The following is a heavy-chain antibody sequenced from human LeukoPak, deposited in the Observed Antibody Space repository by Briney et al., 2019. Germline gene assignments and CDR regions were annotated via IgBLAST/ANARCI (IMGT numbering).Heavy chain of an antibody. CDR2: IHYSGST. V-gene: IGHV4-59*01. D-gene: IGHD1-26*01. CDR1: GGSIGSYY. J-gene: IGHJ6*02. CDR3: ARTFSESYYYYGMDV. Sequence: SETLSLTCTVSGGSIGSYYWNWIRQAPGKGLEWIGYIHYSGSTNYNPSLKSRVTISVDTSKNQFSLKLSSVTAADTAVYYCARTFSESYYYYGMDVWGQGTTVTVS.